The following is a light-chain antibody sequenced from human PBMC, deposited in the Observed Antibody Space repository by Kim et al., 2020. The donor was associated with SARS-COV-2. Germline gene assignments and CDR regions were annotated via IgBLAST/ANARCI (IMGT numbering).Light chain of an antibody. V-gene: IGKV1-9*01. CDR2: AAS. CDR3: QQLNSYPST. CDR1: QGISSY. Sequence: DIQLTQSPSFLSASVGDRVTITCRASQGISSYLAWYQQKPGKAPKLLIYAASTLQSGVPSRFSGSGSGTEFTLTIISLQPEDFATYYCQQLNSYPSTFGGGTKVDIK. J-gene: IGKJ4*01.